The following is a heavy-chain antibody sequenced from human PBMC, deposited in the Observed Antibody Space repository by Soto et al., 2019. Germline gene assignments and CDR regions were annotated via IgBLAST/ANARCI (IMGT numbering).Heavy chain of an antibody. V-gene: IGHV4-34*01. CDR3: ARGGRRTFYGSGSYIDY. CDR1: GGSFSGYY. D-gene: IGHD3-10*01. Sequence: SETLSLTCAVYGGSFSGYYWSWIRQPPGKGLEWIGEINHSGSTNYNPSLKSRVTISVDTSKNQFSLKLSSVTAADTAVYYCARGGRRTFYGSGSYIDYWGQGTLVTVSS. J-gene: IGHJ4*02. CDR2: INHSGST.